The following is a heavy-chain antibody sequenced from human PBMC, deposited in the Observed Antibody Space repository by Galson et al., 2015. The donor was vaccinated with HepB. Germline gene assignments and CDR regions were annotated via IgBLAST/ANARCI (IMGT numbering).Heavy chain of an antibody. CDR1: GYSLSTYG. Sequence: SVKVSCKASGYSLSTYGFSWVRQAPGQGLEWMGWIHPYNGNTNYAQKLQGRVTMTTDTSTSTAYMELRSLGSDDTAVYYCASDRSDFRGGYYFPFDYWGQGTLVTVSS. CDR2: IHPYNGNT. J-gene: IGHJ4*02. CDR3: ASDRSDFRGGYYFPFDY. D-gene: IGHD3-3*01. V-gene: IGHV1-18*04.